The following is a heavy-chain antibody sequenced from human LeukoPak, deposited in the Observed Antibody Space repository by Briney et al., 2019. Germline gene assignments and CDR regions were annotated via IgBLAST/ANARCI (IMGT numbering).Heavy chain of an antibody. CDR3: ARSGRHYDSSGYWT. CDR1: GGSISSYY. V-gene: IGHV4-59*01. CDR2: IHYSGST. J-gene: IGHJ5*02. Sequence: SETLSLTCTVSGGSISSYYWSWIRQPPGKGLEWIGYIHYSGSTKYNPSLKSRVTISVDTSKNQFSLKLSSVTAADTAVYYCARSGRHYDSSGYWTWGQGTLVTVSS. D-gene: IGHD3-22*01.